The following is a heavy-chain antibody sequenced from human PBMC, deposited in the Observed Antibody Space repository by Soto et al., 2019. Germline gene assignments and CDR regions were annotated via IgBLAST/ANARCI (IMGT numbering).Heavy chain of an antibody. D-gene: IGHD5-12*01. V-gene: IGHV3-74*01. J-gene: IGHJ4*02. CDR3: ARVTHGDVDIVFFDY. Sequence: PGGSLRLSCAASGFNFGNNWMHWVRQAPGKGLEWVSRMNSDGRTTNYADSVKGRFTVSRDNAKNTLYLQMNSLRAEDTAVYYCARVTHGDVDIVFFDYWGQGTLVNVSS. CDR1: GFNFGNNW. CDR2: MNSDGRTT.